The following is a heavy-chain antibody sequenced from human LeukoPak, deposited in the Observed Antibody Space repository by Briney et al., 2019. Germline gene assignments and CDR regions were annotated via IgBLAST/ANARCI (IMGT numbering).Heavy chain of an antibody. CDR3: AKDCSSTSCYDAFDI. CDR2: INSDGSSA. Sequence: PGGSLRLSCEASEFTLKDYWMHWVRQGPGKGLVWVSRINSDGSSASYADSVKGRFTISRDNAKNTLYLQMNSLRAEDTAVYYCAKDCSSTSCYDAFDIWGQGTMVTVSS. D-gene: IGHD2-2*01. CDR1: EFTLKDYW. J-gene: IGHJ3*02. V-gene: IGHV3-74*01.